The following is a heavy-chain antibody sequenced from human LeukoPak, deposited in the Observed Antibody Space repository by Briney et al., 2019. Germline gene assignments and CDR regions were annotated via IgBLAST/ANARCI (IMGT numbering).Heavy chain of an antibody. CDR3: VKDPDPRYCSSTSCSPI. Sequence: GGSLRLSCAASGFTFSSYAMSWVRQAPGKGLEWVSAISGSGGSTYYADSVKGRFTISRDNSKNTPYLQMNSLRVEDTAVYYCVKDPDPRYCSSTSCSPIWGQGTMVTVSS. CDR2: ISGSGGST. J-gene: IGHJ3*02. CDR1: GFTFSSYA. D-gene: IGHD2-2*01. V-gene: IGHV3-23*01.